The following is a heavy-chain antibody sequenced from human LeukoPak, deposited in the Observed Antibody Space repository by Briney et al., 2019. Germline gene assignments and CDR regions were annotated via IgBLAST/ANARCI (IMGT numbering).Heavy chain of an antibody. CDR3: AREVGAAGAFDI. CDR1: GFTFSSYW. J-gene: IGHJ3*02. D-gene: IGHD1-26*01. CDR2: INSDGSCT. Sequence: GGSLRLSCAASGFTFSSYWMHWVRQAPGEGLVWVSRINSDGSCTSYADSVKGRFTISRDNAKNTLYLQMNSLRAEDTAVYYCAREVGAAGAFDIWGQGTMVTVSS. V-gene: IGHV3-74*01.